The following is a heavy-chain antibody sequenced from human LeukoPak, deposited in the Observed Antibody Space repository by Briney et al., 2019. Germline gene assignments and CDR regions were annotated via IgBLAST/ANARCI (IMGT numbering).Heavy chain of an antibody. V-gene: IGHV3-48*04. Sequence: GGSLRLSCQASGFTFSDYRMAWDGQLPGKGLEWVAYFRSTSLTIHYADSVKGRFTITRDNAKNSLYLQMNSLRAEDTAVYYCARDSAREWLRGFDSWGQGTLVTVSS. CDR3: ARDSAREWLRGFDS. CDR1: GFTFSDYR. J-gene: IGHJ4*02. D-gene: IGHD3-3*01. CDR2: FRSTSLTI.